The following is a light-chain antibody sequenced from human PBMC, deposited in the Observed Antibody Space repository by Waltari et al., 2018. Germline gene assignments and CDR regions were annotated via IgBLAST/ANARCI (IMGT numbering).Light chain of an antibody. CDR3: QQREDWPLT. J-gene: IGKJ4*01. CDR1: QSVRNY. V-gene: IGKV3-11*01. Sequence: EIVLTQSPASLSLSPGEGATLPCRASQSVRNYLTWYQQKPGQAPRHLIYDTSIRATGIPARFSGSGSGTDFTLTIGSVEPEDFEVYYCQQREDWPLTFGGGTKVEIK. CDR2: DTS.